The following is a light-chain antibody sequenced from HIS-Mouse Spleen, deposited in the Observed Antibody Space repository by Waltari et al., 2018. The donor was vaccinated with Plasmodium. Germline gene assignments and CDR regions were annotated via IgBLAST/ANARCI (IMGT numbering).Light chain of an antibody. V-gene: IGKV3-15*01. CDR3: QQYNNWPRGT. Sequence: EIVMTQSPATLSVSPGVRATLSCSASQSVSINLAWYQQKPGQAPRLLIYGASTRATGIPARFSGSGSGTEFTLTISSMQSEDFAVYYCQQYNNWPRGTFGQGTKVEIK. CDR1: QSVSIN. J-gene: IGKJ1*01. CDR2: GAS.